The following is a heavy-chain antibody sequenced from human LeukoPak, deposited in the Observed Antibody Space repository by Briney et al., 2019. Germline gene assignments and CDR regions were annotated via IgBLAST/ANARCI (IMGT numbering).Heavy chain of an antibody. CDR1: DFTFHNYA. D-gene: IGHD6-25*01. Sequence: QSGGSLRLSCTASDFTFHNYALNWVRQAPGKGLEWISAISGPGVSTYYADSIKGRFTISRDNSKNTLFLQMNSLRVDDTAVYYCAKPGGPGIAARGAFDLWGQGTMVTVSS. CDR2: ISGPGVST. J-gene: IGHJ3*01. V-gene: IGHV3-23*01. CDR3: AKPGGPGIAARGAFDL.